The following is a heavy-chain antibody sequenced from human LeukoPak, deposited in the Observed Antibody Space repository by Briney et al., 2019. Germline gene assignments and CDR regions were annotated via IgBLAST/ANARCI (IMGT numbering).Heavy chain of an antibody. D-gene: IGHD3-22*01. J-gene: IGHJ3*02. V-gene: IGHV5-51*01. Sequence: GESLKISCKGSGYSFTNYWIGWVRQLPGKGLEWMGIIYPGDSDTSYSPSFQGQVTISADKSISTAYLQWSSLKASDTAMYYCARRVVPYYDSSGYYYMGAFDIWGQGTMVTVSS. CDR3: ARRVVPYYDSSGYYYMGAFDI. CDR2: IYPGDSDT. CDR1: GYSFTNYW.